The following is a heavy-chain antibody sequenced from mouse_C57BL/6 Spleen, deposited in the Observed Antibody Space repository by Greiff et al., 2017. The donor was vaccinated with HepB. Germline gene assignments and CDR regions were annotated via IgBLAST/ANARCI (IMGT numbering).Heavy chain of an antibody. V-gene: IGHV1-78*01. D-gene: IGHD2-2*01. CDR1: GYTFTDHT. J-gene: IGHJ1*03. CDR3: ARLKEVTTYFDV. Sequence: VKLQESDAELVKPGASVKISCKVSGYTFTDHTIHWMKQRPEQGLEWIGYIYPRDGSTKYNEKFKGKATLTADKSSSTAYMQLNSLTSEDSAVYFCARLKEVTTYFDVWGTGTTVTVSS. CDR2: IYPRDGST.